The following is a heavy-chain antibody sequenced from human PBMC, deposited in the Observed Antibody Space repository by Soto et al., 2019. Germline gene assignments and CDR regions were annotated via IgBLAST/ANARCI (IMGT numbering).Heavy chain of an antibody. Sequence: PASGFTFSSYWMSWVRQAPGKGLEWVANIKQDGSEKYYVDSVKGRFTISRDNAKNSLYLQRNSLRAEDTAVYYCARDPSVVVVAATPYYYYGMDVWGQGTTVTVSS. CDR1: GFTFSSYW. J-gene: IGHJ6*02. CDR3: ARDPSVVVVAATPYYYYGMDV. D-gene: IGHD2-15*01. V-gene: IGHV3-7*01. CDR2: IKQDGSEK.